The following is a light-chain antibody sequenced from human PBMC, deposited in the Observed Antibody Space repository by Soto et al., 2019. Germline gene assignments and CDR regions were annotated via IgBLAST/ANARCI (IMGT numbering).Light chain of an antibody. V-gene: IGKV1-9*01. J-gene: IGKJ3*01. Sequence: IQLTQSPSSLSASVGDRVSITCRASQDIKTYLAWYQQKQGKAPKLLISGTFTLQSGVPSRFNGSGSGTAFTLTISRLQPEDFATYYCQHLNNYPPFTFGPGTKV. CDR1: QDIKTY. CDR3: QHLNNYPPFT. CDR2: GTF.